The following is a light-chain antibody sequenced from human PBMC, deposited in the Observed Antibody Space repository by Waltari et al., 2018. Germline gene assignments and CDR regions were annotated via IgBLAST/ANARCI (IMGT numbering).Light chain of an antibody. J-gene: IGKJ1*01. Sequence: DIQLTQSPSSLSASVGDRVPLTCRSSQSITSYLNWYQQKPGKAPKLLIYNASKLQSGVPSRFSGSGSGTDFTLTISSLQPEDFATYYCQQSFRTPWTFGLGTKVEIK. CDR1: QSITSY. CDR2: NAS. CDR3: QQSFRTPWT. V-gene: IGKV1-39*01.